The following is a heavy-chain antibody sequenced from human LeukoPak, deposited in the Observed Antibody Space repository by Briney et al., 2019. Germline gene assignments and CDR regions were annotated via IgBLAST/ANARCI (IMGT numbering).Heavy chain of an antibody. D-gene: IGHD5-12*01. Sequence: GGSLRLSCAASGFTFSKFGMHWVRQTPGKGLEWVALVWNEGSKNYYADSVKGRFTISRDNSKDTLYLLLNSLRAEDTAVYYCAKDWSLGYGCLDYWGQGTLVTVSS. CDR3: AKDWSLGYGCLDY. CDR1: GFTFSKFG. V-gene: IGHV3-33*06. J-gene: IGHJ4*02. CDR2: VWNEGSKN.